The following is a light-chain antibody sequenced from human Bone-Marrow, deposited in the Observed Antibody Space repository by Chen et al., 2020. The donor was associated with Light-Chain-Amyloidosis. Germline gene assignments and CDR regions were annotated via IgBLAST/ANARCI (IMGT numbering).Light chain of an antibody. CDR2: GAS. V-gene: IGKV3-15*01. Sequence: EIVMTQSPATLSVSPGERATLSCRASQSVFSSLAWYQQKPGQAPRLLISGASTRATDIPARFSGSGSGTDFTLTISNRQSEDFATYYCLKYDNRYSFGQGTKLEIK. CDR3: LKYDNRYS. CDR1: QSVFSS. J-gene: IGKJ2*03.